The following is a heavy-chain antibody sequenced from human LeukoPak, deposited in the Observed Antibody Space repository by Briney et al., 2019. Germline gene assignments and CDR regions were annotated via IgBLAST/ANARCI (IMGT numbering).Heavy chain of an antibody. V-gene: IGHV4-34*01. D-gene: IGHD3-3*01. Sequence: SETLSLTCAVYGGSFSAYYWSWIRQPPGMGLEWVGEINHSGSTKYNPSLKSRVTISMDTSKNQFSLKLSSMTAADTAVYYCASRNFGVVTDWGQGTLVTVSS. CDR2: INHSGST. CDR1: GGSFSAYY. CDR3: ASRNFGVVTD. J-gene: IGHJ4*02.